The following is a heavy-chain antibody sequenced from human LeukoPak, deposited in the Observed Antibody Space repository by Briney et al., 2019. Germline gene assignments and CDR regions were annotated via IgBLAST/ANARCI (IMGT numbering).Heavy chain of an antibody. V-gene: IGHV4-34*01. Sequence: SETLSLTCTVSGGSISSYYWSWIRQPPGKGLEWIGEINHSGSTNYNPSLKSRVTISVDTSKNQFSLKLSSVTAADTAVYYCARVIYDSSGYYDYWGQGTLVTVSS. CDR2: INHSGST. J-gene: IGHJ4*02. D-gene: IGHD3-22*01. CDR1: GGSISSYY. CDR3: ARVIYDSSGYYDY.